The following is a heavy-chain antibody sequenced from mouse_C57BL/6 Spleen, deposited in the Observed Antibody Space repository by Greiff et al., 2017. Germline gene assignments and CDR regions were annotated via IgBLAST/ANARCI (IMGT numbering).Heavy chain of an antibody. J-gene: IGHJ3*01. CDR1: GYAFSSYW. D-gene: IGHD2-3*01. CDR3: ARAYDGYSAWFAY. CDR2: IYPGDGDT. Sequence: VQLVESGAELVKPGASVKISCKASGYAFSSYWMNWVKQRPGKGLEWIGQIYPGDGDTNYNGKFKGKATLTADKSSSTAYMQLSSLTSEDSAVYVCARAYDGYSAWFAYWGQGTLVTVSA. V-gene: IGHV1-80*01.